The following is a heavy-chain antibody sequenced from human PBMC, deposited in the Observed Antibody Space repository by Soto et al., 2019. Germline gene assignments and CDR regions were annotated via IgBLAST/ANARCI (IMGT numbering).Heavy chain of an antibody. Sequence: PGGSLRLSCAASGFTVSSNYMSWVRQAPGKGLEWVSVIYSGGSTYYADSVKGRFTISRDNSKNTLYLQTNSLRAEDTAVYYCPSDSRRVLVGYATRNYYYYMDVWRKGNTVTVSS. CDR2: IYSGGST. CDR1: GFTVSSNY. V-gene: IGHV3-66*01. J-gene: IGHJ6*03. CDR3: PSDSRRVLVGYATRNYYYYMDV. D-gene: IGHD2-8*02.